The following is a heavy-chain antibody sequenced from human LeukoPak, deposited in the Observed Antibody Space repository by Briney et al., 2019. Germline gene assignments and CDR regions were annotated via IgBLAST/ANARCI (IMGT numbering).Heavy chain of an antibody. J-gene: IGHJ4*02. CDR1: GGSISSGGYS. CDR2: IYHSGST. D-gene: IGHD3-10*01. V-gene: IGHV4-30-2*01. Sequence: PSETLSLTCAVSGGSISSGGYSWSWIRQPPGKGLEWIGYIYHSGSTYYNPSLKSRVTISVDRSKNQFSLKLSSVTAADTAVYYCARHPELLWFGEPPYCFDYWGQGTLVTVSS. CDR3: ARHPELLWFGEPPYCFDY.